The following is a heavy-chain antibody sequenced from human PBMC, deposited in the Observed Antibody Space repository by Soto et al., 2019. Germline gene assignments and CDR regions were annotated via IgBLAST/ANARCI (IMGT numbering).Heavy chain of an antibody. V-gene: IGHV1-18*01. CDR2: VSGYNGDT. J-gene: IGHJ6*02. Sequence: GPGVKKPGASVKVSCKASGYTFSRYGISWVRQAPGQGLEWMGWVSGYNGDTKYAQKVQGRVTMTIDTSTYTAYMELRSLTSDDTAKYYCAKNGQPPYYYDGMDVWGQGTTVTVSS. CDR1: GYTFSRYG. CDR3: AKNGQPPYYYDGMDV. D-gene: IGHD2-8*01.